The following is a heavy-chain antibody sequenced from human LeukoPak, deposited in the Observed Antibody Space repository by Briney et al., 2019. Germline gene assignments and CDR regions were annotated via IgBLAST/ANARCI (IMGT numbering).Heavy chain of an antibody. D-gene: IGHD3/OR15-3a*01. J-gene: IGHJ6*02. Sequence: GSLRLSCAASGFTFSSYAMSWVRQAPGKGLEWVSAISGSGGSTYYADSVKGRFTISRDNSKNTLYLQMNSLRAEDTAVYYCAKDGTGYYVPYYYYGMDVWGQGTTVTVSS. CDR1: GFTFSSYA. V-gene: IGHV3-23*01. CDR2: ISGSGGST. CDR3: AKDGTGYYVPYYYYGMDV.